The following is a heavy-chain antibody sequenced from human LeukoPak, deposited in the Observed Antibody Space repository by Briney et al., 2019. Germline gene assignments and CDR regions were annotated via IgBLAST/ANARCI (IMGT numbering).Heavy chain of an antibody. CDR1: GGCISSFY. Sequence: PSETLSLTCTVSGGCISSFYWSWIRQPPGKGLEWIGSIYYSGSTYYNPSLKSRVTISVDTSKNQFSLKLSSVTAADTAVYYCAREHPSTYWFDPWGQGTLVTVSS. CDR3: AREHPSTYWFDP. J-gene: IGHJ5*02. D-gene: IGHD5/OR15-5a*01. CDR2: IYYSGST. V-gene: IGHV4-59*12.